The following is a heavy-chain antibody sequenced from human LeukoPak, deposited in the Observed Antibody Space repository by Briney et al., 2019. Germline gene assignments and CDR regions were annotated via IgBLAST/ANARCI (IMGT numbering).Heavy chain of an antibody. Sequence: SETLSLTCTVSGYSISSGYYWGWIRQPPGKGLEWIGSIYHSGSTYYNPSLKSRVIISVDTSKNQFSLKLSSVTAADTAVYYCARGGDCSGGSCYSDGAFDIWGQGTMVTVSS. CDR2: IYHSGST. D-gene: IGHD2-15*01. J-gene: IGHJ3*02. CDR3: ARGGDCSGGSCYSDGAFDI. V-gene: IGHV4-38-2*02. CDR1: GYSISSGYY.